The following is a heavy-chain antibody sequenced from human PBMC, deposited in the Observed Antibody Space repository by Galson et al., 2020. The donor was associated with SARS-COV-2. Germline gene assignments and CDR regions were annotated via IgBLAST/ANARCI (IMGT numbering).Heavy chain of an antibody. CDR1: GFTFGDYA. Sequence: TGGSLRLSCTASGFTFGDYAMSWVRQAPGKGLEWVGFIRSKAYGGTTEYAASVKGRFTISRDDSKSIAYLQMNSLKTEDTAVYYCTRDDFWSGYYQDVWGQGTTVTVSS. J-gene: IGHJ6*02. CDR2: IRSKAYGGTT. CDR3: TRDDFWSGYYQDV. V-gene: IGHV3-49*04. D-gene: IGHD3-3*01.